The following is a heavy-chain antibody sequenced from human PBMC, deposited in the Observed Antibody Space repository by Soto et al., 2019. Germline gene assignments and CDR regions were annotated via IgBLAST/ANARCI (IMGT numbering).Heavy chain of an antibody. CDR2: IYYNGST. CDR1: GVTVSSGAYY. CDR3: ARYRFSGSKWSKFDY. D-gene: IGHD1-26*01. J-gene: IGHJ4*02. Sequence: QVQLQQSGPGLVKPSQTLSLTCTVSGVTVSSGAYYWSWIRQHPGKGLGWIGNIYYNGSTYYSPSLQSRVAISLDTSKNQFSLRLSSVTAADTAVYYCARYRFSGSKWSKFDYWGQGTLVSVSS. V-gene: IGHV4-31*03.